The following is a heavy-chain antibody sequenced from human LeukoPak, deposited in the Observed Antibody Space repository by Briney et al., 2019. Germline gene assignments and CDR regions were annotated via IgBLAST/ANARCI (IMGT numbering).Heavy chain of an antibody. D-gene: IGHD3-3*01. J-gene: IGHJ4*02. CDR1: GGSISSGSYY. V-gene: IGHV4-61*09. CDR3: ARAYDFWSGYHDY. Sequence: SQTLSLTCTVSGGSISSGSYYWSWIRQPAGKGLEWIGHIYSSGSTSYNPSLKSRVTISVDTSKNQFSLKLSSVTAADTAVYYCARAYDFWSGYHDYWGQGTLVTVSS. CDR2: IYSSGST.